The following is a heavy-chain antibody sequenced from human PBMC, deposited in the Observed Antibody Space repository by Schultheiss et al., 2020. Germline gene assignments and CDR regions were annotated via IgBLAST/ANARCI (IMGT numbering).Heavy chain of an antibody. CDR2: IFYSGST. CDR1: GVSVSTSAYY. D-gene: IGHD6-13*01. Sequence: SETLSLTCSVSGVSVSTSAYYWGWIRQPPGKGLEWIGHIFYSGSTYYNPSLKSRVNISVDTSKNQFSLKLSSVTAADTAVYYCASAGYSSSWYKGWFDPWGQGTLVTVSS. V-gene: IGHV4-39*01. J-gene: IGHJ5*02. CDR3: ASAGYSSSWYKGWFDP.